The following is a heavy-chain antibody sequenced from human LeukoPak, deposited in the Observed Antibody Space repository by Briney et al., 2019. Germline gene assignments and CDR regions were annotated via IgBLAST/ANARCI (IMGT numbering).Heavy chain of an antibody. CDR2: IYYSGST. CDR3: ARHGGYSYGPFDY. V-gene: IGHV4-59*08. J-gene: IGHJ4*02. CDR1: GGSTSSYY. D-gene: IGHD5-18*01. Sequence: SETLPLTCTVSGGSTSSYYWSWIRQPPGKGLEWIGYIYYSGSTNYNPSLKTRVTISVDTSKNQFSLKLSSVTAADTAVYYCARHGGYSYGPFDYWGQGTLVTVSS.